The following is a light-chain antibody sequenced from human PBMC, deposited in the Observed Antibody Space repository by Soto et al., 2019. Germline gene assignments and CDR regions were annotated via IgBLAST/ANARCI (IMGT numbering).Light chain of an antibody. Sequence: DIVMTQSPDSLAVSLGERATINCKSSQSVLYSSINKNHLAWYQQKPGQPPKLLMYWASTRESGVPDRFSGSGYGTDFTLTISSLQAEDVAVYYCQQYYSSPRTFGQGTRWIS. CDR2: WAS. CDR1: QSVLYSSINKNH. CDR3: QQYYSSPRT. J-gene: IGKJ1*01. V-gene: IGKV4-1*01.